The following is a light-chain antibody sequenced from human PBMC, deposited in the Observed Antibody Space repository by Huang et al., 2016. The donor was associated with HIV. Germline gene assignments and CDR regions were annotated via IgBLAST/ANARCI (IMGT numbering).Light chain of an antibody. Sequence: DFVMTQSPVSLAVSLGERVTIKCKSSQCVLTRSNNKKYLAWYQKKPGQPPKLVIYWSSTRESSVPGRFSGSGSETDFTLTISRLQAEDVAVYYCQQYFNTPPTFGQGTKVEIK. CDR1: QCVLTRSNNKKY. CDR3: QQYFNTPPT. CDR2: WSS. J-gene: IGKJ1*01. V-gene: IGKV4-1*01.